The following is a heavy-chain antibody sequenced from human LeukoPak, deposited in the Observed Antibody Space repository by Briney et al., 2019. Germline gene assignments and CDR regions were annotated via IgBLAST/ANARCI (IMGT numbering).Heavy chain of an antibody. CDR1: GGSISSSNW. CDR3: ARVNYYDSSGPRKYYFDY. Sequence: SGTLSLTCAVSGGSISSSNWWSWVRQPPGKGLEWIGEIYHSGSTNYNPSLKSRVTISVDKSKNQFSLMLSSVTAADTAVYYCARVNYYDSSGPRKYYFDYWGQGTLVTVSS. J-gene: IGHJ4*02. D-gene: IGHD3-22*01. CDR2: IYHSGST. V-gene: IGHV4-4*02.